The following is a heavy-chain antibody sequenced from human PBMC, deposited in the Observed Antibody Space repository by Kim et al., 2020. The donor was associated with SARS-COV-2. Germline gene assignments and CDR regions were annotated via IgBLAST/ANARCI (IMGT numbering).Heavy chain of an antibody. CDR1: GGTFSSYA. D-gene: IGHD2-15*01. CDR2: IIPIFGTA. Sequence: SVKVSCKASGGTFSSYAISWVRQAPGQGLEWMGGIIPIFGTANYAQKFQGRVTITADESTSTAYMELSSLRSEDTAVYYCARVQVAAIHYYYGMDVWGQGTTVTVSS. J-gene: IGHJ6*02. CDR3: ARVQVAAIHYYYGMDV. V-gene: IGHV1-69*13.